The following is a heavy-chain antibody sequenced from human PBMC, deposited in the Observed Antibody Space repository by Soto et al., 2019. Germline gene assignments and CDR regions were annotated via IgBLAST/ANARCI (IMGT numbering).Heavy chain of an antibody. CDR3: TTDSYFPLNLLRFDY. V-gene: IGHV3-15*07. D-gene: IGHD2-15*01. CDR1: GVTFTTAR. CDR2: IKSKTDGGTP. J-gene: IGHJ4*01. Sequence: SWGPLRLPCAACGVTFTTARINLVRQAPGKGREWVGRIKSKTDGGTPDFAAPVRGRFAISRDDSKSMVSLQMTSLKTENPAVYYCTTDSYFPLNLLRFDYWGLGTLVTVSS.